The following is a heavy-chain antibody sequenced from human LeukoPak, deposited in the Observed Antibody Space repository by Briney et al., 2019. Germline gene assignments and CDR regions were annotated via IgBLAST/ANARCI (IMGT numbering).Heavy chain of an antibody. D-gene: IGHD2-2*01. V-gene: IGHV5-51*01. Sequence: GESLKISCKVSGYIFTSYWIGWVRQMPGKGLEWMGIIYPGDSDTRYSPSFQGQVTISADKSISTAYLQWSSLKASDTAMYYCARADIVVVPAAKGPDAFDIWGQGTMVTVSS. CDR1: GYIFTSYW. CDR2: IYPGDSDT. J-gene: IGHJ3*02. CDR3: ARADIVVVPAAKGPDAFDI.